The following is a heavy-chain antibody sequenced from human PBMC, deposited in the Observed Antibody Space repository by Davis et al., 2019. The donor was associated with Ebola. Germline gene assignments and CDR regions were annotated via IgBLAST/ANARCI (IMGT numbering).Heavy chain of an antibody. V-gene: IGHV3-13*01. D-gene: IGHD3-3*01. Sequence: GESLKISCAASGFTFSSYDMHWVRQATGKGLEWVSAIGTAGDTYYPGSVKGRFTISRENAKNSLYLQMNSLRAGDTAVYYCAREGRIFGCDYWGQGALVTVSS. J-gene: IGHJ4*02. CDR3: AREGRIFGCDY. CDR2: IGTAGDT. CDR1: GFTFSSYD.